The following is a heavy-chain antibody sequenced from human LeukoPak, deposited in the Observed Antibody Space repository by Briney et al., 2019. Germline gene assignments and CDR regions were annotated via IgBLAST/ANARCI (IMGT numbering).Heavy chain of an antibody. V-gene: IGHV3-21*01. CDR3: ARDRDIVVVPAAMVDY. CDR1: GFTFSSYS. CDR2: ISSSSSYI. Sequence: GGSLRLSCAASGFTFSSYSMNWVRQAPGKGLEWVSSISSSSSYIYYADSVKGRFTISRDNAKNSLHLQMNSLRAEDTAVYYCARDRDIVVVPAAMVDYWGQGTLVTVSS. J-gene: IGHJ4*02. D-gene: IGHD2-2*01.